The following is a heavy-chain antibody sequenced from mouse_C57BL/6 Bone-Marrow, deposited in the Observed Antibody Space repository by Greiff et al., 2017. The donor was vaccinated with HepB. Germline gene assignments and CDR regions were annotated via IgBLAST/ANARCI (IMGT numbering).Heavy chain of an antibody. Sequence: EVKLVESAGGLVQPGSSMKLSCTASGFTFSDYYMAWVRQVPEKGLEWVANINYDGSSTYYLDSLKSRFIISRDNAKNILYLQMSSLKSEDTATYYCARERNSSYDAMDYWGQGTSVTVSS. J-gene: IGHJ4*01. D-gene: IGHD1-1*01. CDR3: ARERNSSYDAMDY. CDR2: INYDGSST. V-gene: IGHV5-16*01. CDR1: GFTFSDYY.